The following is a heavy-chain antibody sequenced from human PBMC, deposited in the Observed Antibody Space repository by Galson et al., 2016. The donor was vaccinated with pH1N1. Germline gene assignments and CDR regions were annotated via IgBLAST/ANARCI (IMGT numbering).Heavy chain of an antibody. Sequence: PALVTPTQTPTLTCNFSGFSVSSSGMGVGWTRQPPGKGLEWLAVIYWDDDKRYSPSLKSRLTITKDTSKNQVVLKMTNMDPADTATYYCAHREVMITNAFDFWGQGTMVTVSS. CDR1: GFSVSSSGMG. J-gene: IGHJ3*01. CDR3: AHREVMITNAFDF. CDR2: IYWDDDK. D-gene: IGHD3-16*01. V-gene: IGHV2-5*02.